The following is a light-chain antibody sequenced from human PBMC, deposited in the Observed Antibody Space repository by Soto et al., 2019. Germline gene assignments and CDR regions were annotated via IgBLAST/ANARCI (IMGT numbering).Light chain of an antibody. CDR1: QSVTSSY. J-gene: IGKJ4*01. CDR2: GVS. V-gene: IGKV3-20*01. CDR3: QQYGDSPPT. Sequence: EIVLTQSPGTVSLSPGERATLSCRASQSVTSSYLAWYQQKPGQAPRLLIYGVSSRATGIPDRFSGSGAGTDFTLTISRLEPEDFAVYDCQQYGDSPPTFGGGTKGDIK.